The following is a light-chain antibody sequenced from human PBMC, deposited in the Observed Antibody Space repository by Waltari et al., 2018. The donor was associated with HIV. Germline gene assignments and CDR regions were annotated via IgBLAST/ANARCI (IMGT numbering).Light chain of an antibody. CDR3: GTWDSSLSAGV. CDR1: SSNIGKNY. Sequence: QSVLTQPPSVSAAPGQTVTISCSGSSSNIGKNYVSWYQQLPGTAPKILIYDNNRRPSGIPDRFSGSKSGTSATLGITGLQTGDEADYYCGTWDSSLSAGVFGGGTKLTVL. V-gene: IGLV1-51*01. J-gene: IGLJ2*01. CDR2: DNN.